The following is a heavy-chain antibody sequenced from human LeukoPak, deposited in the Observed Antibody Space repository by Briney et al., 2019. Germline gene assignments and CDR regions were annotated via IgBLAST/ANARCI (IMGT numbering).Heavy chain of an antibody. CDR1: GFTFSSYE. Sequence: GRSLRLSCAASGFTFSSYEMNCVRQAPGKGLEWVSYISSSGSTIYYADSVKGRFTISRDNAKNSLYLQMNSLRAEDTAVYYCARTDSGYDLLFDYWGQGTLVTVSS. CDR2: ISSSGSTI. D-gene: IGHD5-12*01. V-gene: IGHV3-48*03. CDR3: ARTDSGYDLLFDY. J-gene: IGHJ4*02.